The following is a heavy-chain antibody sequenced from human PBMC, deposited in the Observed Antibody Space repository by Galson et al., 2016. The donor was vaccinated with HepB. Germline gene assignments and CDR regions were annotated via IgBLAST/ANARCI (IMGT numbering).Heavy chain of an antibody. J-gene: IGHJ4*02. CDR2: ISHTGGST. Sequence: SLRLSCAASGFSFSNSGMSWVRQAPGKGLEWVSTISHTGGSTYYADSVKGRFTISRDNSKNTLYLQMSSLRAEDTAVYYCAKVSRRDYALPYFDYWGQGTLVTVSS. V-gene: IGHV3-23*01. CDR3: AKVSRRDYALPYFDY. CDR1: GFSFSNSG. D-gene: IGHD4/OR15-4a*01.